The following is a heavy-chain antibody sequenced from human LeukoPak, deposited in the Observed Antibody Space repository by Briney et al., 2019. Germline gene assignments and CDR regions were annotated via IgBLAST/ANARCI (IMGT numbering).Heavy chain of an antibody. D-gene: IGHD3-22*01. CDR2: IIPIFGTA. V-gene: IGHV1-69*13. CDR1: GYTFTSYY. CDR3: ARPITTYYYGMDV. Sequence: ASVKVSCKASGYTFTSYYMHWVRQAPGQGLEWMGGIIPIFGTANYAQKFQGRVTITADESTSTAYMELSSLRSEDTAVYYCARPITTYYYGMDVWGQGTTVTVSS. J-gene: IGHJ6*02.